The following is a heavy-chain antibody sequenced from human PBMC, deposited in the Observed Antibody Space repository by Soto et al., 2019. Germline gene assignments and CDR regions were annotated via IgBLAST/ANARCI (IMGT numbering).Heavy chain of an antibody. J-gene: IGHJ4*02. CDR3: ARGGVDYYDSSGYYFSPYYFDY. V-gene: IGHV4-30-2*01. Sequence: PSETLSLTCAVSGGSISNGGYSWSWIRQPPGKGLEWIGYIYHSGSTYYNPSLKSRVTISVDRSKNQFSLKLSSVTAADTAVYYCARGGVDYYDSSGYYFSPYYFDYWGQGTLATVSS. D-gene: IGHD3-22*01. CDR2: IYHSGST. CDR1: GGSISNGGYS.